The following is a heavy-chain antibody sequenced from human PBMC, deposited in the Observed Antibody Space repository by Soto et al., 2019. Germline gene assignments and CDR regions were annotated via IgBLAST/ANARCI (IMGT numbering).Heavy chain of an antibody. J-gene: IGHJ6*01. D-gene: IGHD1-1*01. V-gene: IGHV1-69*12. Sequence: QVQLVQSGAEVKKPGSSVKVSCKASGGTFSTYAISWVRQAPGQGLEWMGGVIPILGTTNNAQKFQGRVTITADEATGTSYTEPSSLRPEDTAFYVCTRHAGTYSDTEMDVWGRWTTVTVSS. CDR2: VIPILGTT. CDR1: GGTFSTYA. CDR3: TRHAGTYSDTEMDV.